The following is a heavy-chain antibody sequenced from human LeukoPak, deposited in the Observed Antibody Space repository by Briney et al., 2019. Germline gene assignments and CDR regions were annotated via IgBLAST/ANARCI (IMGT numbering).Heavy chain of an antibody. J-gene: IGHJ4*02. CDR3: ARGGLTYYYDSSGYIPSDY. D-gene: IGHD3-22*01. CDR1: GYTFTRYY. V-gene: IGHV1-46*01. Sequence: ASVKVSCKASGYTFTRYYMHWVRQAPGQGLEWMGIINSSGGSTSYAQKFQGRVTMTRDTSTSTVYMELSSLRSEDTAVYYCARGGLTYYYDSSGYIPSDYWGQGTLVTVSS. CDR2: INSSGGST.